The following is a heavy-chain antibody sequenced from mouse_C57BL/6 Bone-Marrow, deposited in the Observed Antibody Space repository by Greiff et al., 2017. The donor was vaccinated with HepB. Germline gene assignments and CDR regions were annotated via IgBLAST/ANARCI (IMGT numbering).Heavy chain of an antibody. Sequence: QVQLQQPGAELVMPGASVKLSCKASGYTFTSYWMHWVKQRPGQGLEWIGEIDPSDSYTNYNQKFKGKSTLTVDKSSSTAYMQLSSLTSEDSAVYYCARGFYGSEGGLDYWGQGTTLTVSS. CDR1: GYTFTSYW. CDR2: IDPSDSYT. D-gene: IGHD1-1*01. CDR3: ARGFYGSEGGLDY. V-gene: IGHV1-69*01. J-gene: IGHJ2*01.